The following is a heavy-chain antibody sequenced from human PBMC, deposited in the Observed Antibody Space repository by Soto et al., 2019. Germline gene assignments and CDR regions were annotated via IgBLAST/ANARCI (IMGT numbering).Heavy chain of an antibody. CDR2: IYHSGST. CDR3: ARALWDTAMVMDV. CDR1: GYSISSGYY. Sequence: PSETLSLSCAVSGYSISSGYYWGWIRQPPGKGLEWIGSIYHSGSTYYNPSLKSRVTISVDTSKNQFSLKLSSVTAADTAVYYCARALWDTAMVMDVWCQVPTVTVSS. V-gene: IGHV4-38-2*01. J-gene: IGHJ6*02. D-gene: IGHD5-18*01.